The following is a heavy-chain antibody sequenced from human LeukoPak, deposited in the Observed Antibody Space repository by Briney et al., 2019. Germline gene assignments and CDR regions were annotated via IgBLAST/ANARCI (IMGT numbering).Heavy chain of an antibody. Sequence: SQTLSLTCAISVDSVSSKSGAWNWIRQSPSRGLEWLGRTYYRSEWYNDYAVSVKSRITINPDTSKNQFSLHLDSVSPEDTAVYYCARRHIDYDILTGCFDYWGQGTLVTVSS. V-gene: IGHV6-1*01. D-gene: IGHD3-9*01. CDR2: TYYRSEWYN. CDR3: ARRHIDYDILTGCFDY. CDR1: VDSVSSKSGA. J-gene: IGHJ4*02.